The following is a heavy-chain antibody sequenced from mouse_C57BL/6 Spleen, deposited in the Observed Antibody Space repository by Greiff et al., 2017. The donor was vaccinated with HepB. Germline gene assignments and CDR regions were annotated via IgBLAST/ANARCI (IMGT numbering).Heavy chain of an antibody. CDR2: IYPGDGDT. V-gene: IGHV1-82*01. CDR1: GYAFSSSW. J-gene: IGHJ2*01. CDR3: ARSVYYFDY. Sequence: QVQLKESGPELVKPGASVKISCKASGYAFSSSWMNWVKQRPGKGLEWIGRIYPGDGDTNYNGKFKGKATLTADKSSSTAYMQLSSLTSEDSAVYFCARSVYYFDYWGQGTTLTVSS.